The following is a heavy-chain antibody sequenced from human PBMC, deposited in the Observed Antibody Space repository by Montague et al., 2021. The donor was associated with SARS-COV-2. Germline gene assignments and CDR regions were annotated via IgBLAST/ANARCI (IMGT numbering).Heavy chain of an antibody. CDR3: ARDLAGYYGSGSYGGMDV. V-gene: IGHV4-39*07. Sequence: SETLSLTCTVSGGSISSSSYYWGWIRQPPGKGLEWIGMIYYSGSTYYNPPLKSRVTISVDTSKNQFSLELSSVTAADTAVYYCARDLAGYYGSGSYGGMDVWGQGTTVTVSS. J-gene: IGHJ6*02. CDR2: IYYSGST. CDR1: GGSISSSSYY. D-gene: IGHD3-10*01.